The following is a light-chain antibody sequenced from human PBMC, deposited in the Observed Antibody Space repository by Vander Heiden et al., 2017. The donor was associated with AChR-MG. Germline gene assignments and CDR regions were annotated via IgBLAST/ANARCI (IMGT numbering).Light chain of an antibody. CDR2: DAS. V-gene: IGKV3-11*01. CDR1: QSVGNY. CDR3: QQRSNLFT. Sequence: EIVLTQSPGTVSSSPGERATLSCRASQSVGNYLAWYQQKPGQAPRLLIYDASKRATGIPTRFTGSGSGTDFALTISSLEPEDFAVYYWQQRSNLFTFGHGTKVDFK. J-gene: IGKJ3*01.